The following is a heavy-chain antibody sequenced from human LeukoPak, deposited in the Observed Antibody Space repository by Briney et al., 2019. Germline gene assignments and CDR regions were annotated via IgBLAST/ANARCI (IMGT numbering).Heavy chain of an antibody. J-gene: IGHJ4*02. D-gene: IGHD5-18*01. CDR2: IYSGGKT. CDR1: GFTVSSNY. Sequence: GGSLRLSCAASGFTVSSNYMSWVRQAPGKGLEWVSVIYSGGKTYYADSVKGRFTISRDNSKNTLYLQMNSLRAEDTAVYYCARGVRLWLTFDYWGQGTLVTVSS. CDR3: ARGVRLWLTFDY. V-gene: IGHV3-53*01.